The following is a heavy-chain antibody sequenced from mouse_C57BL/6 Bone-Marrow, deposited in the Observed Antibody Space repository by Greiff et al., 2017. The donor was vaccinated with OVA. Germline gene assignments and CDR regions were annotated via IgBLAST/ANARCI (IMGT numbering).Heavy chain of an antibody. J-gene: IGHJ2*01. D-gene: IGHD1-1*01. CDR2: IDPETGGT. CDR3: TGSTVVARNYFDY. V-gene: IGHV1-15*01. Sequence: QVQLKQSGAELVRPGASVTLSCKASGYTFTDYEMHWVKQTPVHGLEWIGAIDPETGGTAYNQKFKGKAILTADKSSSTAYMELRSLTSEDSAVYYCTGSTVVARNYFDYWGQGTTLTVSS. CDR1: GYTFTDYE.